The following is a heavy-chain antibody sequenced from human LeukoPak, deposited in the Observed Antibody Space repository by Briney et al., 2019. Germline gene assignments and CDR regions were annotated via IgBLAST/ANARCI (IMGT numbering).Heavy chain of an antibody. CDR2: ISYDASNK. J-gene: IGHJ4*02. V-gene: IGHV3-30*18. CDR3: AKDQENSSGWYTDY. Sequence: GGSLRLSCAASGFTFSSYAMSWVRQAPGKGLEWVAVISYDASNKYYPDSVKGRFTISRDNSKNTLYLQMNSLRAEDTAVYYCAKDQENSSGWYTDYWGQGTLVIVSS. CDR1: GFTFSSYA. D-gene: IGHD6-19*01.